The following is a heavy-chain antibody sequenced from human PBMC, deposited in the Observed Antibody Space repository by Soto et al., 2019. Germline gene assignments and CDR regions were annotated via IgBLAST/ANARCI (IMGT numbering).Heavy chain of an antibody. Sequence: SETLSLTCAVSGGSISSGGYSWSWIRQPPGKGLEWIGYIYHSGSTYYNPSLKSRVTISVDRSKNQFSLKLSSVTAADTAVYYCSRGFRHVNYFEYWGQGTPVTVSS. V-gene: IGHV4-30-2*01. CDR3: SRGFRHVNYFEY. J-gene: IGHJ4*02. CDR1: GGSISSGGYS. CDR2: IYHSGST.